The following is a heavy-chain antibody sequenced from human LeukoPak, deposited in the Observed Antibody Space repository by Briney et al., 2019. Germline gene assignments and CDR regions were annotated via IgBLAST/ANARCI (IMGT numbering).Heavy chain of an antibody. CDR3: ARGRRRGWRFDY. Sequence: NPSETLSLTCAVYGGSFSGYYWSWIRQPPGKGLEWIGEINHSGSTNYNPSLKSRVTISVDTSKNQFSLKLSSVTAADTAVYYCARGRRRGWRFDYWGQGTLVTVSS. CDR2: INHSGST. CDR1: GGSFSGYY. D-gene: IGHD6-19*01. J-gene: IGHJ4*02. V-gene: IGHV4-34*01.